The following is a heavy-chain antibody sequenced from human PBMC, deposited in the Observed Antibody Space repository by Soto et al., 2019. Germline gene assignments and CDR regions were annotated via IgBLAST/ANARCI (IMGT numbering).Heavy chain of an antibody. CDR3: ARAVHVLLWFGELFHAFDI. J-gene: IGHJ3*02. Sequence: EVQLVESGGGLVQPGGSLRLSCAASGFTFSSYWMSWVRQAPGKGLEWVANIKQDGSEKYYVDSVKGRFTISRDNAKNSLYLPMNSLRAEDTAVYYCARAVHVLLWFGELFHAFDIWGQGTMVTVSS. D-gene: IGHD3-10*01. CDR1: GFTFSSYW. V-gene: IGHV3-7*04. CDR2: IKQDGSEK.